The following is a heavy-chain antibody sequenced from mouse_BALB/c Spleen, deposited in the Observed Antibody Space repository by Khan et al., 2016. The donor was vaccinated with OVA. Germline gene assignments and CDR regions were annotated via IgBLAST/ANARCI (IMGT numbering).Heavy chain of an antibody. J-gene: IGHJ3*01. CDR1: GYLFTTYY. CDR3: TRHGYVAWFTY. CDR2: IDPFSGIT. Sequence: IQLVQSGPELMKPGASVRISCKASGYLFTTYYIHWLMQSHGKSLEWIGYIDPFSGITTYNQKFKGKATLTVDKSSSTAYIHLSNLTSEDSAVYYCTRHGYVAWFTYWGQGTLVTVSA. V-gene: IGHV1S135*01. D-gene: IGHD2-2*01.